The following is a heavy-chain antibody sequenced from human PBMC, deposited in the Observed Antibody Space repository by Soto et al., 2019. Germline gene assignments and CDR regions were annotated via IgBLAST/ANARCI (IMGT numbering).Heavy chain of an antibody. CDR2: IYYSGST. CDR1: GGSISSYY. D-gene: IGHD3-3*01. Sequence: SETLSLTCTVSGGSISSYYWSWIRQPPGKGLEWIGYIYYSGSTNYNPSLKSRVTISVDTSKNQFSLKLSSVTAADMAVYYCARGRILEWNQYYYYYMDVWGKGTTVTVSS. V-gene: IGHV4-59*01. CDR3: ARGRILEWNQYYYYYMDV. J-gene: IGHJ6*03.